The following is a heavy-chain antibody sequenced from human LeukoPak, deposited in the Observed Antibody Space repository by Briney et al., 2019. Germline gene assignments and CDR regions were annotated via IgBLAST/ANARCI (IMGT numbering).Heavy chain of an antibody. D-gene: IGHD1/OR15-1a*01. J-gene: IGHJ6*03. V-gene: IGHV4-34*01. CDR2: INHSGST. CDR1: GGSFSGYY. CDR3: ARVRGTFYYYYYYMDV. Sequence: PSETLSLTCAVYGGSFSGYYWSWIRQPPGKGLEWIGEINHSGSTNYNPSPKSRVTISVDTSKNQFSLKLSSVTAADTAVYYCARVRGTFYYYYYYMDVWGKGTTVTVSS.